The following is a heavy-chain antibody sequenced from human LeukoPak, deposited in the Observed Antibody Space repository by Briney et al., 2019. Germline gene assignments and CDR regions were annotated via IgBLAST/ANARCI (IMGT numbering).Heavy chain of an antibody. Sequence: GGSLRLSCAASGFTFSSYSMNWVRQAPGNGLEWVSSISSSSSYIYYADSVKGRFTISRDNAKNSLYLQMNSLRAEDTAVYYCARVSSYRDWNYVAYYYMDVWGKGTTVTVSS. CDR2: ISSSSSYI. CDR3: ARVSSYRDWNYVAYYYMDV. V-gene: IGHV3-21*01. J-gene: IGHJ6*03. D-gene: IGHD1-7*01. CDR1: GFTFSSYS.